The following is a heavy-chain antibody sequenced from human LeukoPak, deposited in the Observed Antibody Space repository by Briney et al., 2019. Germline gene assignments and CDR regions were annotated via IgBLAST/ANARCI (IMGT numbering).Heavy chain of an antibody. CDR3: ARAQYYDYYYYGMDV. CDR2: IWYDGSNK. CDR1: GFTFSSYG. Sequence: SGGSLRLSCAASGFTFSSYGMHWVRQAPGKGLEWVAVIWYDGSNKYYADSVKGRFTISRDNSKNTLYLQMNSLRAEDTAVYYCARAQYYDYYYYGMDVWGQGTTVTVSS. J-gene: IGHJ6*02. D-gene: IGHD1-26*01. V-gene: IGHV3-33*01.